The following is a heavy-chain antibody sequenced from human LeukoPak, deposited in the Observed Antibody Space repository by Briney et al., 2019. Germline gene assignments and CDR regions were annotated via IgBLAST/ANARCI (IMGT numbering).Heavy chain of an antibody. CDR3: ASGGVAVVVFDY. Sequence: KVSRKSFGGTLTRYAISWGRQGPWQRREWMGRIIPIFGTANYAQKFQGRVTITTDESTSTAYMELSSLRSEDTAVYYCASGGVAVVVFDYWGQGTLVTVSS. J-gene: IGHJ4*02. CDR2: IIPIFGTA. CDR1: GGTLTRYA. V-gene: IGHV1-69*05. D-gene: IGHD6-19*01.